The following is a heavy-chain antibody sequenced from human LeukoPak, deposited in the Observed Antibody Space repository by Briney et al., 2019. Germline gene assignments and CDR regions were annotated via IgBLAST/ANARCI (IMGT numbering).Heavy chain of an antibody. Sequence: ASVKVSCKASGYTFTSYGISWVRQAPGQGLEWMGWISAYNGNTNYAQKLQGRVTMTTDTSTSTAYMELRSLRSEDTAVYYCASSDYYGSGSYYRSPFDAFDIWGQGTMVTVSS. CDR2: ISAYNGNT. CDR3: ASSDYYGSGSYYRSPFDAFDI. J-gene: IGHJ3*02. CDR1: GYTFTSYG. D-gene: IGHD3-10*01. V-gene: IGHV1-18*01.